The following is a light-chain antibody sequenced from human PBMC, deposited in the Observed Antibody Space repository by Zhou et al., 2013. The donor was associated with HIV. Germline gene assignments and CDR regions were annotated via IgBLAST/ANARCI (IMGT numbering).Light chain of an antibody. V-gene: IGKV1-8*01. CDR3: QQSYSTPRT. J-gene: IGKJ1*01. CDR2: AAS. CDR1: QGISSY. Sequence: AIRMTQSPSSLSASTGDRVTITCRASQGISSYLAWYQQKPGKAPKLLIYAASTLQSGVPSRFSGSGSGTDFTLTISSLQPEDVATYYCQQSYSTPRTFGQGPRWK.